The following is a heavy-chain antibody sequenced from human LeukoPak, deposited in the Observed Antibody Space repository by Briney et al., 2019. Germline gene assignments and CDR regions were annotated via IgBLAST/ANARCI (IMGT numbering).Heavy chain of an antibody. D-gene: IGHD3-22*01. J-gene: IGHJ3*02. CDR1: GFTFRSYA. CDR3: VKGSRPYDSPFDI. CDR2: SGSGDNT. Sequence: PGGSLRLSCVASGFTFRSYAMSWVRQAPGKGLEWVSGSGDNTNYADSVKGRFTISRDNSKNTLYLEMNSLRAEDTAVYYCVKGSRPYDSPFDIWGQGTLVTVSS. V-gene: IGHV3-23*01.